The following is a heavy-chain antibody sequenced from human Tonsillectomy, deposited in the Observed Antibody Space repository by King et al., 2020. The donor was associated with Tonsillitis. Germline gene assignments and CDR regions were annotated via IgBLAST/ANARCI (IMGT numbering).Heavy chain of an antibody. CDR1: WVSLITSGVG. J-gene: IGHJ3*02. CDR3: AHRKNAAASGTGAFDI. Sequence: ITLKEAGPTLLKPTQTLTLTCTFSWVSLITSGVGVGWILQPPGYALECLVIINLDYGKRYGTSLRSRVTIAQDTSKKQVVLTMTKMDPVDTGTYYCAHRKNAAASGTGAFDIWGQGTVVTVSS. D-gene: IGHD6-13*01. V-gene: IGHV2-5*05. CDR2: INLDYGK.